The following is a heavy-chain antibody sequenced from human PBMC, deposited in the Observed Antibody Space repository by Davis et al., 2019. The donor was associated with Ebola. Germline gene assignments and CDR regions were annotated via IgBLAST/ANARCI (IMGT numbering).Heavy chain of an antibody. D-gene: IGHD2-15*01. V-gene: IGHV5-10-1*01. J-gene: IGHJ4*02. CDR3: ARRMTSFQWYSFDY. CDR2: IDPGDSST. Sequence: GESLKISCKGSGYSFSSHWISWVRQMPGKGLEWMGRIDPGDSSTNYSPSFQGHVTISADKSISTAYLQWRSLKASDTAIYYCARRMTSFQWYSFDYWGQGTLVTVSS. CDR1: GYSFSSHW.